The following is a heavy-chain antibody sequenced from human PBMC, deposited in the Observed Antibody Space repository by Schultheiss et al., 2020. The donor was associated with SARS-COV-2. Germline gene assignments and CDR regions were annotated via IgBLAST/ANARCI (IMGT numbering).Heavy chain of an antibody. D-gene: IGHD1-26*01. CDR1: SGSVSRGSYH. J-gene: IGHJ4*02. V-gene: IGHV4-61*01. CDR3: ARSVGATKVDF. CDR2: IYYSGST. Sequence: SETLSLTCTVSSGSVSRGSYHWSWIRQPPGKGLEWIGYIYYSGSTNYNPSLKSRVTMSVDTSKNQFSLKLTSVTAADTAVYYCARSVGATKVDFWGQGTLVTVSS.